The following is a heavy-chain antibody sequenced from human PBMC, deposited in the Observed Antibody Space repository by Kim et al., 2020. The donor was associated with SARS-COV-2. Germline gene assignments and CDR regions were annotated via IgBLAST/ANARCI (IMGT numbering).Heavy chain of an antibody. CDR1: GFAFSIYA. CDR2: IGPSGGST. J-gene: IGHJ4*02. D-gene: IGHD3-16*01. Sequence: GGSLRLSCAASGFAFSIYAMSWVRQAPGKGLGWVSSIGPSGGSTCYEDSVKGRFTISRDNSENTLYLEMNSLRADDTAVYYCARKSEGGPDYWGQGTLVTVSS. V-gene: IGHV3-23*01. CDR3: ARKSEGGPDY.